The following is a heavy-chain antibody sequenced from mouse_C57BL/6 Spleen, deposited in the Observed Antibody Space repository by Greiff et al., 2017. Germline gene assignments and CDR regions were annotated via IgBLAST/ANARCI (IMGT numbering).Heavy chain of an antibody. CDR3: ASLYDGYPAWFAY. D-gene: IGHD2-3*01. CDR1: GFTFSSYG. J-gene: IGHJ3*01. CDR2: ISSGGSYT. Sequence: DVQLVESGGDLVKPGGSLKLSCAASGFTFSSYGMSWVRQTPDKRLEWVATISSGGSYTYYPDSVKGRFTISRDNAKNTLYLQMSSLKSEDTAMYYCASLYDGYPAWFAYWGQGTLVTVSA. V-gene: IGHV5-6*01.